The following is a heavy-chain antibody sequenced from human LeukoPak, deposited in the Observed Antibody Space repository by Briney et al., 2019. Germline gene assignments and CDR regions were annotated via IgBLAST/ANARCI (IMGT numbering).Heavy chain of an antibody. CDR1: GGSFSGYY. D-gene: IGHD1-26*01. V-gene: IGHV4-34*01. Sequence: SETLSLTCAVYGGSFSGYYWSWIRQPPGKGLEWIGEINHSGSTNYNPSLKSRVTISVDTSKNQFSLKLSSVTAADTAVYHCARVGANTRGDYWGQGTLVTVSS. CDR2: INHSGST. CDR3: ARVGANTRGDY. J-gene: IGHJ4*02.